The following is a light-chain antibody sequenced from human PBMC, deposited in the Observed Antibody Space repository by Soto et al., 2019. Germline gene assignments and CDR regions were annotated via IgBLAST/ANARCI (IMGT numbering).Light chain of an antibody. V-gene: IGLV2-14*03. CDR2: DVT. J-gene: IGLJ1*01. CDR3: RSSTSTTIFV. Sequence: QSALTQPASVSGSPGQSITISCTGTSSDVGGYDYVSWYQQHPGKAPKLMIYDVTNRPSGVSIRFSGSKSGDTASLTISGLQTEDEDDYYCRSSTSTTIFVVGTGTKLTVL. CDR1: SSDVGGYDY.